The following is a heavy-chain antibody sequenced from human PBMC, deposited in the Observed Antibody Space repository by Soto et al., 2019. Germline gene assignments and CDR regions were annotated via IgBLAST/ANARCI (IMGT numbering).Heavy chain of an antibody. CDR3: AREVAPDYLLGHCSGGSCYFDS. J-gene: IGHJ4*02. D-gene: IGHD2-15*01. CDR1: GHTHF. Sequence: QVQLAQSGAEVRKPGASVKISCKASGHTHFMHWVRQAPGQGLEWMGAINPTGVSTSYAQKFQGRVTMTKDTSTGTVYMELSSLRSEDTAVYYCAREVAPDYLLGHCSGGSCYFDSWGQGTLVTVSS. CDR2: INPTGVST. V-gene: IGHV1-46*01.